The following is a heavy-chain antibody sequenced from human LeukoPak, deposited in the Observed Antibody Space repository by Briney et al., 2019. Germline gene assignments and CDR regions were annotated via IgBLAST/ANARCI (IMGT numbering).Heavy chain of an antibody. CDR3: ARSIAVAGDLDS. Sequence: PGGSLRLSCAGSGFTFSDYYMNWVRQAPGKGLEWISYISSLSSESNYADSVKGRFTISRDNAKGSLYLQMNYRRAEDTAVYYCARSIAVAGDLDSWGQGTLVTVSS. V-gene: IGHV3-11*06. CDR1: GFTFSDYY. J-gene: IGHJ4*02. CDR2: ISSLSSES. D-gene: IGHD6-19*01.